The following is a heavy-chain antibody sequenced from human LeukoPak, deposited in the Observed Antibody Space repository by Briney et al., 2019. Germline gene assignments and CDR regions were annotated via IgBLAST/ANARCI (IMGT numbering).Heavy chain of an antibody. J-gene: IGHJ4*02. V-gene: IGHV3-48*03. Sequence: SSSASTKYYADSVKGRFTISRDNAKNSLNLQMNSLRAEDTAVYYCARDNRASITAHYDYWGQGTLVTVSS. CDR3: ARDNRASITAHYDY. D-gene: IGHD5-12*01. CDR2: SSSASTK.